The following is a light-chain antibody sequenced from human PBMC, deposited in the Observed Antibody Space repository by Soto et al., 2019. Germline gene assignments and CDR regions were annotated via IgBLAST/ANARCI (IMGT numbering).Light chain of an antibody. Sequence: SYELTQPPSVSVAPGKTARITCGGNNIGSKSVHWYQQKPGQAPVLVIYYDSDRPSGIPERFSGSNSGNTATLTISRVEAGDEADYYCQVCDSSSDPRGVFGTGTKLTVL. CDR2: YDS. V-gene: IGLV3-21*04. CDR1: NIGSKS. CDR3: QVCDSSSDPRGV. J-gene: IGLJ1*01.